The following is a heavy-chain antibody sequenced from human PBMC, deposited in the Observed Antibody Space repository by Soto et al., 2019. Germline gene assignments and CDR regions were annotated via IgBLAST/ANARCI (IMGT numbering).Heavy chain of an antibody. CDR1: GYSFTSYW. CDR2: IYPGDSDT. V-gene: IGHV5-51*01. Sequence: PGESPKISCKGSGYSFTSYWIGWVRQMPGKGLEWMGIIYPGDSDTRYSPSFQGQVTISADKSISTAYLQWSSLKASDTAMYYCARHVSTCSGGSCYPSWDYYYGMDVWGQGTTVTVSS. CDR3: ARHVSTCSGGSCYPSWDYYYGMDV. J-gene: IGHJ6*02. D-gene: IGHD2-15*01.